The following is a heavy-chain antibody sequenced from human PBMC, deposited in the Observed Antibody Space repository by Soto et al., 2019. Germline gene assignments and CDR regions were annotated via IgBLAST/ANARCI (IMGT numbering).Heavy chain of an antibody. J-gene: IGHJ5*02. V-gene: IGHV4-59*08. CDR1: GGSISSYY. D-gene: IGHD3-22*01. CDR2: IYYSGST. Sequence: SETLSLTCTVSGGSISSYYWGWIRQPPGKGLEWIGYIYYSGSTNYNPSLKSRVTISVDTSKNQFSLKLSSVTAADTAVYYCARQKRGDYYDSSGYRLGWFDPWGQGTLVTVSS. CDR3: ARQKRGDYYDSSGYRLGWFDP.